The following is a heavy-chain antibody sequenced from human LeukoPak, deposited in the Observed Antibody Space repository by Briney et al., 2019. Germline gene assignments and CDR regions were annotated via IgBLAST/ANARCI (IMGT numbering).Heavy chain of an antibody. J-gene: IGHJ4*02. CDR3: ATSSGNYYY. D-gene: IGHD1-26*01. V-gene: IGHV4-4*07. CDR1: GGSFSNYF. CDR2: IYPSGNT. Sequence: SETLSLTRSVSGGSFSNYFWSWVRQPAGKGLEWIGRIYPSGNTNYNPSLKSRVTISVDTSKNQFSLKLSSVTAADTAVYYCATSSGNYYYWGQGTLVTVSS.